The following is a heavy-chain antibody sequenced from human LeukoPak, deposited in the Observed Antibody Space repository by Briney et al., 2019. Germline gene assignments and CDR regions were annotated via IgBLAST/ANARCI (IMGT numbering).Heavy chain of an antibody. D-gene: IGHD2-15*01. V-gene: IGHV4-34*01. CDR1: GGSFSGYY. CDR2: INHSGST. J-gene: IGHJ4*02. Sequence: SETLSLNCAVYGGSFSGYYWSWIRQPPGNGLEWIGEINHSGSTNYNPSLKSRVTISVDTSKNQFSLKLSSVTAADTAVYYCARGSSGGSCYRLWGQGTLVTVSS. CDR3: ARGSSGGSCYRL.